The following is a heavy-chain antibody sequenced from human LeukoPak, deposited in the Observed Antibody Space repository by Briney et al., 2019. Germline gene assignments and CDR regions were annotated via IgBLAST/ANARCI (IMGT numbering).Heavy chain of an antibody. D-gene: IGHD3-3*02. V-gene: IGHV1-46*01. CDR1: GYTFTSYY. CDR2: INPSGGST. Sequence: GASVKVSCKASGYTFTSYYMHWVRQAPGQGLEWMGIINPSGGSTSYAQKFQGRVTMTRDMSTSTVYMELSSLRSEDTAVYYCALSLYYYYYYMDVWGKGTTVTVSS. CDR3: ALSLYYYYYYMDV. J-gene: IGHJ6*03.